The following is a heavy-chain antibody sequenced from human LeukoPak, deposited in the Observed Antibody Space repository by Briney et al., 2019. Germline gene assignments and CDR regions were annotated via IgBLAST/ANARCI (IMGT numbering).Heavy chain of an antibody. D-gene: IGHD3-10*01. J-gene: IGHJ5*02. CDR2: ISYDGSNK. CDR3: AKEGAGWNYYGSNWFDP. Sequence: PGGSLRLSCAASGFTFSSYAMHWVRQAPGKGLEWVAVISYDGSNKYYADSVKGRFTISRDNSKNTLYLQMNSLRAEDTAVYYCAKEGAGWNYYGSNWFDPWGQGTLVTVSS. CDR1: GFTFSSYA. V-gene: IGHV3-30*04.